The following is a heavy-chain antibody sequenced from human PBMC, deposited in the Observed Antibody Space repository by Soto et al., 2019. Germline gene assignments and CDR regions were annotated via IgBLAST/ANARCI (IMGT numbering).Heavy chain of an antibody. CDR2: IWYDGSNK. CDR1: GFTFSSYG. D-gene: IGHD6-6*01. J-gene: IGHJ6*02. V-gene: IGHV3-33*01. Sequence: GGSLRLSCAASGFTFSSYGMHWVRQAPGKGLEWVAVIWYDGSNKYYADSVKGRFTISRDNSKNTLYLQMNSLRAEDTAVYYCARVSIAARPSYYYGMDVWGQGTTVTVSS. CDR3: ARVSIAARPSYYYGMDV.